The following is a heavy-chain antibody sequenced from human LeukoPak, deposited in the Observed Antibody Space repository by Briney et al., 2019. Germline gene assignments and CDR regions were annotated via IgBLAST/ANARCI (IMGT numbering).Heavy chain of an antibody. J-gene: IGHJ6*03. CDR1: GGTFSSYA. D-gene: IGHD3-10*01. V-gene: IGHV1-69*13. CDR2: IIPIFGTA. Sequence: ASVKVSCXASGGTFSSYAISWVRQAPGQGLAWMGGIIPIFGTANYAQKFQGRVTITADESTSTAYMELSSLRSEDTAVYYCASEYGSGSYYTYYYYYMDVWGKGTTVTVSS. CDR3: ASEYGSGSYYTYYYYYMDV.